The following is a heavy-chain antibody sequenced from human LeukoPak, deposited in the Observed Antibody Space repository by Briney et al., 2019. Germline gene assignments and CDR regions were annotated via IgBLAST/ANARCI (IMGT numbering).Heavy chain of an antibody. CDR2: ISSSGSSI. D-gene: IGHD3-10*01. Sequence: GGSLRLSCAASEFPFSDYYMSWIRQAPGKGLEWVSYISSSGSSISYADSVKGRFTISRDNAKNSLYLQMNSLRAEDTAVYYCARDYYGSGSFLDSWGQGTLVTVSS. CDR3: ARDYYGSGSFLDS. V-gene: IGHV3-11*04. J-gene: IGHJ4*02. CDR1: EFPFSDYY.